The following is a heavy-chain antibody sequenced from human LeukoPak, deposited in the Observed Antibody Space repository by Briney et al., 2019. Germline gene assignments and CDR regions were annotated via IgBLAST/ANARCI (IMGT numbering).Heavy chain of an antibody. J-gene: IGHJ6*02. CDR2: INHRGST. D-gene: IGHD6-13*01. Sequence: PSETLSLTCAVYGGSFSGYYWSWIRHPPGKGLEWIGEINHRGSTNYNPSLKSRATRSVDTSKTQFSLKRSSVTAADTAVYYCARKYSSSRHRRYYGMDVWGQGTTVTVSS. CDR3: ARKYSSSRHRRYYGMDV. V-gene: IGHV4-34*01. CDR1: GGSFSGYY.